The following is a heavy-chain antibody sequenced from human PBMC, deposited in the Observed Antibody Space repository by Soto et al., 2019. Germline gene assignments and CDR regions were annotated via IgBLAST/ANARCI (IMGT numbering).Heavy chain of an antibody. CDR2: ISYDGSNK. J-gene: IGHJ3*02. D-gene: IGHD4-4*01. CDR1: GFTFSSYA. Sequence: GGSLRVSCAASGFTFSSYAMHWVRQAPGKGLEWVAVISYDGSNKYYADSVKGRFTISRDNSKNTLYLQMNSLRAEDTAVYYCARDPYSNYTRDAFDIWGQGTMVTVS. V-gene: IGHV3-30-3*01. CDR3: ARDPYSNYTRDAFDI.